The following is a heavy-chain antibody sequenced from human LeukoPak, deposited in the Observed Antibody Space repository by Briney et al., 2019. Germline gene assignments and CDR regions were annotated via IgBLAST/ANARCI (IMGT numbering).Heavy chain of an antibody. Sequence: SQTLSLTCTVSGGSISSGSYYWSWIRQSPGKGLEWIDYIYYTGTSYNPSLKSRVTISADTSKNQFSLNLSSVTAADTAVYYCASRKLGNDYWGQGTLVTVSS. CDR1: GGSISSGSYY. CDR2: IYYTGT. V-gene: IGHV4-61*01. CDR3: ASRKLGNDY. J-gene: IGHJ4*02. D-gene: IGHD7-27*01.